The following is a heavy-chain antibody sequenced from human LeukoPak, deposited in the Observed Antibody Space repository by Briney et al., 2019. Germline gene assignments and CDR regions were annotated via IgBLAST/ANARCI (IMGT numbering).Heavy chain of an antibody. Sequence: GGSLRLSCAASGFTFSSYAMSWVRQAPGKGLEWVSAISGSGGSTYYADSVKGRFTISRDNAKESVFLQMNSLRADDTAVYYCARTYDFGRGPPGDAFDNWGPGTSVIVSS. V-gene: IGHV3-23*01. J-gene: IGHJ3*02. D-gene: IGHD3-3*01. CDR3: ARTYDFGRGPPGDAFDN. CDR2: ISGSGGST. CDR1: GFTFSSYA.